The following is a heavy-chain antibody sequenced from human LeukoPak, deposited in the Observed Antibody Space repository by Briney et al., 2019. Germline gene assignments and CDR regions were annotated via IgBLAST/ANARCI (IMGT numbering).Heavy chain of an antibody. D-gene: IGHD3-22*01. CDR3: AKGLLNYYDSSGYYYYYGMDV. CDR1: GFTFSSYA. V-gene: IGHV3-23*01. J-gene: IGHJ6*02. Sequence: GGSLRLSCAASGFTFSSYAMSWVRQAPGKGLEWVSAISGSGGSTYYADSVKGRFTISRDNSKNTLYLQMNSLRAEDTAVYYCAKGLLNYYDSSGYYYYYGMDVWGQGTTVTVSS. CDR2: ISGSGGST.